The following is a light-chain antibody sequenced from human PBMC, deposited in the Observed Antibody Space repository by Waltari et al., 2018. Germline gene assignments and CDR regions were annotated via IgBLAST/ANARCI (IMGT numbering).Light chain of an antibody. V-gene: IGLV2-18*02. CDR1: SSDVGSYNR. J-gene: IGLJ2*01. CDR2: EVS. Sequence: QSALTQPPSVSGSPGQSVTISCTGTSSDVGSYNRVSWYQQPPGTAPKLMMYEVSNRPSGVPDRFSGSKSGNTASLTISGLQAEDEADYYCSSYTSSSTLVVFGGGTMLTVL. CDR3: SSYTSSSTLVV.